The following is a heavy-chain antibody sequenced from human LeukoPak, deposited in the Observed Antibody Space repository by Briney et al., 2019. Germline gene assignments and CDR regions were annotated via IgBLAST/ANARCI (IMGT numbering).Heavy chain of an antibody. CDR1: GFTFSGFS. CDR2: IRNKANNYAT. Sequence: GGSLRLSCAASGFTFSGFSLHWVRQASGKGLEWVGRIRNKANNYATTYAASVRGRFTISRDDSKNTAYLQMNSLKTEDTALYYCATSSNAYNDHWGQGTLVTVSS. D-gene: IGHD5-24*01. CDR3: ATSSNAYNDH. J-gene: IGHJ4*02. V-gene: IGHV3-73*01.